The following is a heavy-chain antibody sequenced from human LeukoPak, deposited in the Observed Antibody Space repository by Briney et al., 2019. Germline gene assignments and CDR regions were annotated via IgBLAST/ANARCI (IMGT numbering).Heavy chain of an antibody. CDR3: AKDLNYGNPYYFDY. Sequence: GGSLRLSCAASGFTFSSYVMHWVRQAPGKGLEWVAVISYDGSNKYYADSVKGRFTISRDNSKNTLYLQMNSLRAEDTAVYYCAKDLNYGNPYYFDYWGQGTLVTVSS. J-gene: IGHJ4*02. D-gene: IGHD1-7*01. CDR1: GFTFSSYV. V-gene: IGHV3-30*04. CDR2: ISYDGSNK.